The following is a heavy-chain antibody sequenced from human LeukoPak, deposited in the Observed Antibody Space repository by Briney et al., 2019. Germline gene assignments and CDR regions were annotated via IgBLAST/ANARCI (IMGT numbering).Heavy chain of an antibody. CDR3: ARDRAGDGYSSGWYVDDDAFDI. Sequence: ASVKVSCKASGYTFTSNSISWVRQAHGQGLGRMGLISAYNGNTNYAQKLQGRVTMTTDTSTSTAYMELRSLRSDDTAVYYCARDRAGDGYSSGWYVDDDAFDIWGQGTMVTVSS. V-gene: IGHV1-18*01. CDR1: GYTFTSNS. J-gene: IGHJ3*02. CDR2: ISAYNGNT. D-gene: IGHD6-19*01.